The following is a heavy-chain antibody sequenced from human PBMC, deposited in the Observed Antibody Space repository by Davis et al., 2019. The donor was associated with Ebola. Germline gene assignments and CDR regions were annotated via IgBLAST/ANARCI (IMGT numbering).Heavy chain of an antibody. CDR2: ISSGYGTI. CDR1: GFIFNTYS. Sequence: GESLKISCEASGFIFNTYSMNWVRQAPGKGLEWISHISSGYGTISYADSVKGRFTMSRDNGKKSVFLQMNSLRDEDTAVYYCARERTGYCNGGVCTRVDYWGQGTLVTVSS. J-gene: IGHJ4*02. CDR3: ARERTGYCNGGVCTRVDY. D-gene: IGHD2-8*02. V-gene: IGHV3-48*02.